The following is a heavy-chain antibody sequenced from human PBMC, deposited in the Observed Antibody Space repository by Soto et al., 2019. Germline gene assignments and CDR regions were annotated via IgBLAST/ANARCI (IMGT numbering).Heavy chain of an antibody. J-gene: IGHJ4*02. V-gene: IGHV3-7*01. Sequence: GGSLRLSCVASGFTLSSYWMSWVRQAPGKGLEWVGNIKQDGSEGYYVDSVKGRFTISRDNANNTVFLQMNSLRVEDTAVYYCARGFCSGPRCPADSWGPGALVTVSS. CDR3: ARGFCSGPRCPADS. D-gene: IGHD2-15*01. CDR1: GFTLSSYW. CDR2: IKQDGSEG.